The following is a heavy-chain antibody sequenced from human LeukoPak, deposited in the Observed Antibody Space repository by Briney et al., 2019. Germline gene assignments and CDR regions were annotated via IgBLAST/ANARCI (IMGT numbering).Heavy chain of an antibody. CDR2: ISYDGSNQ. CDR1: GFTFSSYG. D-gene: IGHD2-21*02. CDR3: AKEVTSLDD. V-gene: IGHV3-30*18. Sequence: PGRSVRLSCAASGFTFSSYGMHWVCQAPGKGLEWVALISYDGSNQYYADSVKGRFTVSRDNSKNTLSMQMNSLRVEDTAVYYCAKEVTSLDDWGEGAVVTVSS. J-gene: IGHJ4*02.